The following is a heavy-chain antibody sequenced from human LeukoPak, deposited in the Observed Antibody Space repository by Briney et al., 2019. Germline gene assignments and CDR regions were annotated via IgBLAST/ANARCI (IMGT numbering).Heavy chain of an antibody. CDR1: GESLSKYY. J-gene: IGHJ4*02. D-gene: IGHD1-26*01. CDR2: INHRGST. CDR3: ASSVGSTDY. Sequence: SETLSLTCAVYGESLSKYYWTWIRQSPGKGLEWIGEINHRGSTNLNPSLKSRVTLSVDTTKHQFSLKLSSMTAADAAVYYCASSVGSTDYWGQGTLVTVSS. V-gene: IGHV4-34*01.